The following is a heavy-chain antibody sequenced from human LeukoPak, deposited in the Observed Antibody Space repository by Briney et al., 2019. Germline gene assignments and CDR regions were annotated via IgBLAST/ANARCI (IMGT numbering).Heavy chain of an antibody. J-gene: IGHJ6*02. CDR3: ARDGDIVVVPAAIGYYGMDV. V-gene: IGHV3-7*01. CDR1: GFTFSSYW. Sequence: GGSLRLSCAASGFTFSSYWMSWVRQAPGKGLEWVANIKQDGSEKYYVDSVKGRFTISRDNAKNSLYLQMSSLRAEDTAVYYCARDGDIVVVPAAIGYYGMDVWGQGTTVTVSS. D-gene: IGHD2-2*01. CDR2: IKQDGSEK.